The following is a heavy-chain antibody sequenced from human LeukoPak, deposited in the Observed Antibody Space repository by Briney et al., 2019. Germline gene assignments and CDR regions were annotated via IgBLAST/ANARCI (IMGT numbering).Heavy chain of an antibody. Sequence: PGGSLRLSCAASGFTFSNSAMSWVRQAPGQGLEWVSTITDSGYNTYYTASVKGRFTISRDNSKNTLSLQMTSLRAEDTAVYYRAKSGYYAAIDYWGQGTLVTVSS. D-gene: IGHD3-22*01. CDR3: AKSGYYAAIDY. J-gene: IGHJ4*02. V-gene: IGHV3-23*01. CDR2: ITDSGYNT. CDR1: GFTFSNSA.